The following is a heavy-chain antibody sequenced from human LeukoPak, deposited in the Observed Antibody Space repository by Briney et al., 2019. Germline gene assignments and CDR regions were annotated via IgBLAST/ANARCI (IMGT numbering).Heavy chain of an antibody. V-gene: IGHV4-59*01. CDR2: IYYSGST. Sequence: SETLSLTCTVSGGSISSYYWSWIRQPPGKGLEWIGYIYYSGSTNYNPSLKSRVTISVHTSKNQFSLKLNSVTAADTAVYYCARALYSSSGVYYYYMDVWGKGTTVPASS. J-gene: IGHJ6*03. CDR3: ARALYSSSGVYYYYMDV. D-gene: IGHD6-13*01. CDR1: GGSISSYY.